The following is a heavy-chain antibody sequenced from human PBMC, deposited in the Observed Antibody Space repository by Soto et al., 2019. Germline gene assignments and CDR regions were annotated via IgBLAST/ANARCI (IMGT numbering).Heavy chain of an antibody. V-gene: IGHV3-30*18. D-gene: IGHD3-16*01. J-gene: IGHJ4*02. CDR3: AKDWGDY. Sequence: GGSLRLSCAASGFTFSSYAMSWVRQAPGKGLEWVAVISYDGSNRYYADSVKGRFTISRDNSKNTLYLQMNSLRAEDTAVYYCAKDWGDYWGQGTPVTVSS. CDR2: ISYDGSNR. CDR1: GFTFSSYA.